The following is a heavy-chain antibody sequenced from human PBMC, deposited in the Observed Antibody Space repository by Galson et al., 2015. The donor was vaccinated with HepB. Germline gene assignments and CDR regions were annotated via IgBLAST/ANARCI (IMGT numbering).Heavy chain of an antibody. D-gene: IGHD2-8*01. J-gene: IGHJ4*02. CDR3: AKDRLPHCINGICFERSGYNVLDY. V-gene: IGHV3-23*01. Sequence: SLRLSCAASGFTFNKYGMSWVRQAPGKGLEWVSSINDSGGSTYYADSVKGRFTISRDNSKNTLYLQMNSLEVEDTAVYYCAKDRLPHCINGICFERSGYNVLDYWGQGTLVTVSS. CDR2: INDSGGST. CDR1: GFTFNKYG.